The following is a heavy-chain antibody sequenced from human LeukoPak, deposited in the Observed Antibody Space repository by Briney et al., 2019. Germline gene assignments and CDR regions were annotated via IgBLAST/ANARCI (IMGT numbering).Heavy chain of an antibody. J-gene: IGHJ4*02. CDR3: ARPDDEASKEFGVGD. D-gene: IGHD3-3*01. CDR2: INPNSGGT. Sequence: ASVKVSCKASGYTFTGYYMHWVRQAPGQGLEWMGRINPNSGGTNYAQKFQGRVTMTRDTSISTAYMELSRLRSDDTAVYYCARPDDEASKEFGVGDWGQGTLVTVSS. V-gene: IGHV1-2*06. CDR1: GYTFTGYY.